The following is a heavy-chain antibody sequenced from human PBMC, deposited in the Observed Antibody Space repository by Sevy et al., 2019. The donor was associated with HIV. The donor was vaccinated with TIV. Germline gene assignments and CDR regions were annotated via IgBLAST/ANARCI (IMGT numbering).Heavy chain of an antibody. J-gene: IGHJ4*02. V-gene: IGHV1-69*13. CDR1: GGTFSDFG. Sequence: ASVKVSCKASGGTFSDFGFHWVRQAPGQGLEWMGGIIPIFGTPNYAQQFLGRVTIIADESTSTAYMELNRLTSDYTAVYYCATSGTTGTTSHFGYWGQGTLVTVSS. CDR3: ATSGTTGTTSHFGY. D-gene: IGHD1-1*01. CDR2: IIPIFGTP.